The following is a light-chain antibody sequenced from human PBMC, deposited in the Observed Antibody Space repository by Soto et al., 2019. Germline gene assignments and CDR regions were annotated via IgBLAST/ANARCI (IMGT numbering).Light chain of an antibody. V-gene: IGKV3-20*01. CDR2: GAS. Sequence: EIVLTQSPGTLSLSPGERATLSCRASQSVSSSYLAWYQQKPGQAPRLLIYGASSRATGIPDRFSGSGSGTYFTLPISSMEPEDFAVYYCQQYDSSLGLTFGGGTKVEIK. J-gene: IGKJ4*01. CDR3: QQYDSSLGLT. CDR1: QSVSSSY.